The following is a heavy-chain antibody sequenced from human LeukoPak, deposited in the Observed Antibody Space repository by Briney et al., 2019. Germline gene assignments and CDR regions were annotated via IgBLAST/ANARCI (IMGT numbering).Heavy chain of an antibody. CDR2: MYAGGTT. J-gene: IGHJ5*02. CDR1: GVIVSRNF. V-gene: IGHV3-53*01. CDR3: ARGSGSGWPLDR. D-gene: IGHD6-19*01. Sequence: GGSLRLSCAASGVIVSRNFMSWVRQAPGKGLQWVAIMYAGGTTDYSDSVRGRFHISRDSSNNTLSLQINSLRAEDTAVYYCARGSGSGWPLDRWGQGALVTVSS.